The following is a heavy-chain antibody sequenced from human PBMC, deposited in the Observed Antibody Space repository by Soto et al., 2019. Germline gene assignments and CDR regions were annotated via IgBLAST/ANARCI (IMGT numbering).Heavy chain of an antibody. CDR3: ARSQRGRKDFTFDY. Sequence: QVQLQESGPGLVKPSETLSLTCAVSGDSVSNDNYYWSWIRQPPGKGLEWIGYIYYSGTTNYNSYLKSRLSLSVDMSKNQFSLKLASVTAADTAVYFCARSQRGRKDFTFDYWGQGALVTVSS. CDR1: GDSVSNDNYY. CDR2: IYYSGTT. J-gene: IGHJ4*02. D-gene: IGHD3-16*01. V-gene: IGHV4-61*01.